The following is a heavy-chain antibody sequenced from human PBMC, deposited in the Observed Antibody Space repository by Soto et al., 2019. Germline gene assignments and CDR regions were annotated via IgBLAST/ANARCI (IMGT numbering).Heavy chain of an antibody. V-gene: IGHV1-18*01. CDR3: ARDSSYDSSGYLIDY. D-gene: IGHD3-22*01. CDR1: GYTFTSYG. Sequence: ASVKVSCKASGYTFTSYGISWVRQAPRQGLEWMGWISAYNGNTNYAQKLQGRVTMTADTSTSTAYMELRSLRSDDTAVYYCARDSSYDSSGYLIDYWEQGTLVSIAS. J-gene: IGHJ4*02. CDR2: ISAYNGNT.